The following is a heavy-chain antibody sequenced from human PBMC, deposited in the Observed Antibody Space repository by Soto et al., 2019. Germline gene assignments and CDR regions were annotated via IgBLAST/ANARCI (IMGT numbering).Heavy chain of an antibody. V-gene: IGHV3-33*01. CDR3: VSDFGPVPTCYDL. J-gene: IGHJ4*02. D-gene: IGHD2-2*01. Sequence: EGSLKLSCVASGFTCSNYGMHWVRQAPGKGLGWVAGIDYNEINQYYIDPVKGRFTISRDQSKNTLYLQMNSLRAEDTAVYYCVSDFGPVPTCYDLWGEGVLVSVS. CDR1: GFTCSNYG. CDR2: IDYNEINQ.